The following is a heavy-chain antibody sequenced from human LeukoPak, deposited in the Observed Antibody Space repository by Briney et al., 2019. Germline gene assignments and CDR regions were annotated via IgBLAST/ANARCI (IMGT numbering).Heavy chain of an antibody. J-gene: IGHJ4*02. D-gene: IGHD3-9*01. CDR3: GLLTGATYDY. Sequence: GGSLRLSCATSGFTFSSSVMSWVRQAPGKGLEWVSGISINGDYTNYADSVRGRFTISRDDSRNTLYMQMNSLRAEDTAVYYCGLLTGATYDYWGQGTLITVSS. CDR1: GFTFSSSV. V-gene: IGHV3-23*01. CDR2: ISINGDYT.